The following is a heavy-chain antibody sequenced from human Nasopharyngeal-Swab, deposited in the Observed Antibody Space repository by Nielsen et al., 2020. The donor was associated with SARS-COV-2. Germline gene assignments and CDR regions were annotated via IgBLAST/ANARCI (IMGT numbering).Heavy chain of an antibody. V-gene: IGHV3-21*01. CDR3: ARGSDTALYYFDS. J-gene: IGHJ4*02. D-gene: IGHD5-18*01. CDR1: VGSFSGYY. CDR2: ISSTGSYI. Sequence: ETLSLTCAVYVGSFSGYYWTWIRQPPGKGLEWVSSISSTGSYIYYADSVKGRFTISRDNAKNSLYLQMNGLRAEDTAVYYCARGSDTALYYFDSWGQGTLVTVSS.